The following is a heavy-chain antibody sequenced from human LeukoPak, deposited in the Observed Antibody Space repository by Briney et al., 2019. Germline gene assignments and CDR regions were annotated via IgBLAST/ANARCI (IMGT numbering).Heavy chain of an antibody. Sequence: PSETLSLTCTVSGGSISGSSYYWGWIRQSPGKGLEWIGSIYHSGSTYYNPSLKSRVTISVDTSRNQFSLKLSSVTAADTAVYYCARQNYDFWSGYYTMDAFDIWGQGTMVTVSS. CDR2: IYHSGST. CDR1: GGSISGSSYY. D-gene: IGHD3-3*01. V-gene: IGHV4-39*01. CDR3: ARQNYDFWSGYYTMDAFDI. J-gene: IGHJ3*02.